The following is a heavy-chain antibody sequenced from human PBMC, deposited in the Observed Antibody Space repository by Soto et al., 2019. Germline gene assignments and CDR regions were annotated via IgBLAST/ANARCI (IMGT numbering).Heavy chain of an antibody. CDR1: GFTFSSYA. D-gene: IGHD1-26*01. CDR3: AKVITSGSYYYFDY. V-gene: IGHV3-23*01. J-gene: IGHJ4*02. CDR2: IRNSGADT. Sequence: GRSLRLSCAASGFTFSSYAMSWVRQAPGKGLEWVSAIRNSGADTYYADSVKGRFTISRDNSLSTLYLYMSSLRADDTALYYCAKVITSGSYYYFDYWGQGALVTVSS.